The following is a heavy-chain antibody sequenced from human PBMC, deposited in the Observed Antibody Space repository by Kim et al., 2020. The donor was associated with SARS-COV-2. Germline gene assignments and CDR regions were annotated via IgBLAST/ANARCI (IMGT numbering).Heavy chain of an antibody. V-gene: IGHV3-30*18. D-gene: IGHD3-3*01. J-gene: IGHJ4*02. Sequence: GGSLRLSCAASGFTFSSYGMHWVRQAPGKGLEWVAVISYDGSNKYYADSVKGRFTIYRDNSKNTLYLQMNSLRAEDTAVYYCAKVATKERFLEWDYWGQG. CDR1: GFTFSSYG. CDR2: ISYDGSNK. CDR3: AKVATKERFLEWDY.